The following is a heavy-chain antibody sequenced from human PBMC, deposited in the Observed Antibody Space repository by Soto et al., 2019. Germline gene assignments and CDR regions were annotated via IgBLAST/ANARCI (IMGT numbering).Heavy chain of an antibody. Sequence: TSETLSLTCAVSGGSISSSNWWSWVRQPPGKGLEWIGEIYHSGSTNYNPSLKSRVTISVDKSKNQFSLKLSSVTAADTAVYYCARKYESSYGPNTYFDYWGQGTLVTVSS. CDR1: GGSISSSNW. CDR2: IYHSGST. D-gene: IGHD5-18*01. CDR3: ARKYESSYGPNTYFDY. J-gene: IGHJ4*02. V-gene: IGHV4-4*02.